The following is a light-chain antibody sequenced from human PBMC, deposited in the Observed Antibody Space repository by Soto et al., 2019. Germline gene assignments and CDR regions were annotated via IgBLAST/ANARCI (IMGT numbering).Light chain of an antibody. J-gene: IGLJ2*01. CDR2: EVN. CDR1: SSDVGLYDY. Sequence: QSVLTQPPSASGSPGQSVTISCAGTSSDVGLYDYVSWYQQHPAKAPKLLIYEVNKRPSGVPDRFSGSKSGNTASLTVSGLQAEDEANYYCSAYAGSNAVVFGGGTKVTVL. CDR3: SAYAGSNAVV. V-gene: IGLV2-8*01.